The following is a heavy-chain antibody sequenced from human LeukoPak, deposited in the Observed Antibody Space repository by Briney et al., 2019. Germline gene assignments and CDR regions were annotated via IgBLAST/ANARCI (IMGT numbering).Heavy chain of an antibody. Sequence: SETLSLTCAVSGGSISSSNWWSWVRQPPGKGLEWIGEIYHSGRTNYNPSLKSRVTISVHKSKNQFSLKLSSVTAADTAVYYCARGGITGTTGAFDIWGQGTMVTVSS. D-gene: IGHD1-20*01. CDR1: GGSISSSNW. CDR3: ARGGITGTTGAFDI. V-gene: IGHV4-4*02. J-gene: IGHJ3*02. CDR2: IYHSGRT.